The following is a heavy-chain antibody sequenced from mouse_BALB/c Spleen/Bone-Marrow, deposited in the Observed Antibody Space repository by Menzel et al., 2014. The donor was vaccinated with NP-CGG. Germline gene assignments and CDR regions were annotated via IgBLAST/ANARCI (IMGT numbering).Heavy chain of an antibody. Sequence: EVKLMESGGGLVQPGGSMKLSCVASGFTFSSYWMSWVRQSPEKGLEWVAEIRLKSDNYATHYAESVKGKFTISRDDSKSRLYLQMNSLRAEDTGIYYCTLTGTGAMGYWGQGTSVTVSS. CDR1: GFTFSSYW. CDR2: IRLKSDNYAT. V-gene: IGHV6-6*02. J-gene: IGHJ4*01. D-gene: IGHD4-1*01. CDR3: TLTGTGAMGY.